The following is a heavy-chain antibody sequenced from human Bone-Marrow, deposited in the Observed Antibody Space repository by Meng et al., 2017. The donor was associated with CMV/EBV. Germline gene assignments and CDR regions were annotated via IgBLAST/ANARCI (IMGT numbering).Heavy chain of an antibody. D-gene: IGHD5-12*01. CDR2: IIPIFGTA. CDR1: GGTFSSYA. V-gene: IGHV1-69*12. Sequence: QVQLLQSGAGVKRPGSSVKVSCKASGGTFSSYAISWVQQAPGQGLEWMGGIIPIFGTANYAQKFQGRVTITADESTSTAYMELSSLRSEDTAVYYCARALGDIGLDYWGQGTLVTVSS. CDR3: ARALGDIGLDY. J-gene: IGHJ4*02.